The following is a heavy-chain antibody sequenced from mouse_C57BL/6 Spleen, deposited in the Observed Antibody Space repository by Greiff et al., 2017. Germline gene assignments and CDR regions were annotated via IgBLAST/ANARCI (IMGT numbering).Heavy chain of an antibody. V-gene: IGHV1-54*01. CDR1: GYGFTNYL. J-gene: IGHJ3*01. D-gene: IGHD1-1*02. CDR2: INPGSGGT. Sequence: VKLMESGAELVRPGTSVKVACQASGYGFTNYLIEWVKKRPGQGLEGIGVINPGSGGTNYNEKFKGKATLTADKSSSTAYMQLSSLTSEDSAVYFCARSPIWGAYWGQGTLVTVSA. CDR3: ARSPIWGAY.